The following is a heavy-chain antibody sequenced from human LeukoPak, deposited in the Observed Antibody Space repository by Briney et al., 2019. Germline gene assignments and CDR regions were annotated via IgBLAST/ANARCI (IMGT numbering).Heavy chain of an antibody. CDR1: GFSLSSSGVG. V-gene: IGHV2-5*01. D-gene: IGHD5-18*01. J-gene: IGHJ5*02. Sequence: SGPTLVNPTQTLTLTCTFSGFSLSSSGVGVGWIRQPPGKALEWLALIYWNDDKRYSPSLKSRLTITKDTSKNQVVLRMTNMDPVDTATYYCAHIGHSYGYDGGDNWFDPWGQGALVTVSS. CDR2: IYWNDDK. CDR3: AHIGHSYGYDGGDNWFDP.